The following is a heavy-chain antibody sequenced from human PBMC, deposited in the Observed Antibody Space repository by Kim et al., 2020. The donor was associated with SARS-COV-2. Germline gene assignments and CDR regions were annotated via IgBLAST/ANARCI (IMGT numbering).Heavy chain of an antibody. CDR1: GGSFSGYY. D-gene: IGHD3-3*01. CDR3: ARVTYDFWTPEPAADYYY. V-gene: IGHV4-34*01. CDR2: INHSGST. J-gene: IGHJ6*01. Sequence: SETLSLTCAVYGGSFSGYYWSWIRQPPGNGLEWIGEINHSGSTNYNPSLKSRVTISVDTSKNQFSLKLSSVTAADTAVYCCARVTYDFWTPEPAADYYY.